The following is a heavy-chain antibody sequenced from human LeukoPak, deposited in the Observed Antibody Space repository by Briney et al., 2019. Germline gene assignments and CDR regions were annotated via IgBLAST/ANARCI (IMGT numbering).Heavy chain of an antibody. J-gene: IGHJ3*02. V-gene: IGHV4-59*10. CDR1: GGSFSGYY. D-gene: IGHD1-26*01. CDR3: ARQTPGDDAFDI. Sequence: SETLSLTCAVYGGSFSGYYWSWIRQPPGKGLEWIGRIYSSGSTNYNPSLKSRITMSVDTSKNQFSLKLSSVTAADTAVYFCARQTPGDDAFDIWGQGTMVTVFS. CDR2: IYSSGST.